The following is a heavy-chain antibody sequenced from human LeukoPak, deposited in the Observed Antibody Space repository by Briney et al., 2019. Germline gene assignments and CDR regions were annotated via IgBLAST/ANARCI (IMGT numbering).Heavy chain of an antibody. V-gene: IGHV3-11*04. CDR3: ARAFDPYYDSSGYS. D-gene: IGHD3-22*01. J-gene: IGHJ4*02. CDR1: GFTFSDYY. CDR2: ISSSGSTI. Sequence: GGSLRLSCAASGFTFSDYYMSWIRQAPGKGLEWVSYISSSGSTIYYADSVKGRFTISRDNAKNSLYLLMNSLRAEDTAVYYCARAFDPYYDSSGYSWGQGTLVTVSS.